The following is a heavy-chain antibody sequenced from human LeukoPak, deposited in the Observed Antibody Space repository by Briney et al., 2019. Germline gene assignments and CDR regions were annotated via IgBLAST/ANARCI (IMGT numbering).Heavy chain of an antibody. Sequence: GASVKVSCKASGYTFTGYYIHWVRQAPGQGLEWVAWINPNSGDTHYAQNFQGRVTMTRDTSISTASMDLSRLRSDDTDLYYCARAPKNDAYDIWGRGTMATVSS. CDR3: ARAPKNDAYDI. CDR2: INPNSGDT. V-gene: IGHV1-2*02. J-gene: IGHJ3*02. CDR1: GYTFTGYY.